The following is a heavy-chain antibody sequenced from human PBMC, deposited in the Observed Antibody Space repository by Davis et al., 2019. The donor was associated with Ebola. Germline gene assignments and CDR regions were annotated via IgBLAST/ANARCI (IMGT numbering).Heavy chain of an antibody. V-gene: IGHV1-69*13. CDR3: AGLKVATILADYYGMDV. J-gene: IGHJ6*02. Sequence: AASVKVSCKASGGTFSSYAISWVRQAPGQGLAWMGGIIPIFGTANYAQKFQGRVTITADESTSTAYMELSSLRSEDTAVYYCAGLKVATILADYYGMDVWGQGTTVTVSS. CDR1: GGTFSSYA. D-gene: IGHD5-12*01. CDR2: IIPIFGTA.